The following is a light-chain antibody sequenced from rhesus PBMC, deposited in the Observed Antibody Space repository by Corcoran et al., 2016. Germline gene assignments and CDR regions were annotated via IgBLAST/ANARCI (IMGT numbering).Light chain of an antibody. CDR2: KAS. CDR3: QHGYGTPFT. Sequence: DIQMTQSPSSLSASVGDRVTITCRASENVNNYLNWYQQKPGKAPKLLIYKASPLPSGDPSRFSGSGSGTDYTFTISSLQPEDVATYFCQHGYGTPFTFGPGTKLDIK. CDR1: ENVNNY. V-gene: IGKV1-74*01. J-gene: IGKJ3*01.